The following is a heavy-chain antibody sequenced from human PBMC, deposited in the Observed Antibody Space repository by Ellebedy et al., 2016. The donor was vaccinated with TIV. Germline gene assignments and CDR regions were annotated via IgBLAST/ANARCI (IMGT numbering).Heavy chain of an antibody. CDR2: ISTTDGT. CDR3: ASPPGVVAL. J-gene: IGHJ4*02. D-gene: IGHD3-10*01. Sequence: PGGSLRLSCEASESTFSSYGMSWVRQAPGKGLEWFSSISTTDGTHYADSVKGRFTISRDNAKNSLYLQMNSLRAEDTAVYYCASPPGVVALWGQGTLVTVSS. V-gene: IGHV3-21*04. CDR1: ESTFSSYG.